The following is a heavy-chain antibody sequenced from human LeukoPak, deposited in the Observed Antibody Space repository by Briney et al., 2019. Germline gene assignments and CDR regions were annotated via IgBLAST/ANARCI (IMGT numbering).Heavy chain of an antibody. Sequence: ASVKVSCKASGYTFTGYYMHWVRQAPGQGLEWMGWINPNSGGTNYAQKFQGRVTMTRDTSISTAYMELSRLRSEDTAVYFCARGRYSSSWYDPGYYFDYWGQGTLVIVSS. V-gene: IGHV1-2*02. CDR1: GYTFTGYY. D-gene: IGHD6-13*01. J-gene: IGHJ4*02. CDR3: ARGRYSSSWYDPGYYFDY. CDR2: INPNSGGT.